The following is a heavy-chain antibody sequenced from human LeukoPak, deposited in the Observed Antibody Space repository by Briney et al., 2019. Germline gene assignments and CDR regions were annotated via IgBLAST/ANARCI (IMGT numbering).Heavy chain of an antibody. V-gene: IGHV3-66*04. Sequence: GGSLRLFCAASGFTVSGNYMSWVRQAPGKGLEWVSVIHSGGSTYYADSVKGRFTISRDNSKNTLYLQMNSLRAEDTAVYYCAKLTGDAYYYDSSGYYWGQGTLVTVSS. J-gene: IGHJ4*02. CDR1: GFTVSGNY. D-gene: IGHD3-22*01. CDR3: AKLTGDAYYYDSSGYY. CDR2: IHSGGST.